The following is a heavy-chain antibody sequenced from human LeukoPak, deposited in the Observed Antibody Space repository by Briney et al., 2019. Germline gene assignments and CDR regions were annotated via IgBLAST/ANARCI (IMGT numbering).Heavy chain of an antibody. D-gene: IGHD3/OR15-3a*01. J-gene: IGHJ3*02. Sequence: SETLSLTCTVSGGSISSYYWSWIRQPPGKGLEWIGYIYYSGSTNYNPSLKSRVTISVDTSKNQFSLKLSSVTAADTAVYYCARGGDWTAFDIWGQGTMVTASS. CDR1: GGSISSYY. CDR2: IYYSGST. CDR3: ARGGDWTAFDI. V-gene: IGHV4-59*01.